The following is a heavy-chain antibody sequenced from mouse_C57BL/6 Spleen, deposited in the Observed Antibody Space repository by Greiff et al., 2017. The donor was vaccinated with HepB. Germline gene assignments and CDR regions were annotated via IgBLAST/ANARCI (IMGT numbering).Heavy chain of an antibody. J-gene: IGHJ2*01. CDR1: GYTFTSYG. D-gene: IGHD4-1*01. CDR2: IYPRSGNT. Sequence: QVQLQQSGAELARPGASVKLSCKASGYTFTSYGISWVKQRTGQGLEWIGEIYPRSGNTYYNEKFKGKATLTADTSSNTAYMQLSSLTTEDSAIYYCARELTGTWGYWGQGTTLTVSS. V-gene: IGHV1-81*01. CDR3: ARELTGTWGY.